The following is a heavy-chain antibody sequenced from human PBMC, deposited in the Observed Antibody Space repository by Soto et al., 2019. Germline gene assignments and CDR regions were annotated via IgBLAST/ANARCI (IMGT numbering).Heavy chain of an antibody. CDR3: ARDGPRVVVTANLSDYCGMDV. D-gene: IGHD2-21*02. Sequence: PGGSLRLSCAASGFTVSSNYMSWVRQAPGKGLEWVSVIYSGGSTYYADSVKGRFTISRDNSKNTLDLQMNSLRAEDTAVYYCARDGPRVVVTANLSDYCGMDVWGQGTTVTVSS. CDR1: GFTVSSNY. J-gene: IGHJ6*02. CDR2: IYSGGST. V-gene: IGHV3-53*01.